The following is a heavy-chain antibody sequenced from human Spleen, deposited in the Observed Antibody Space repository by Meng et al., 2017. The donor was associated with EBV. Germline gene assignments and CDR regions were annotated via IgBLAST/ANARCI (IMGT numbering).Heavy chain of an antibody. J-gene: IGHJ4*02. Sequence: LQGWAVGLMNPAAPFAPTCGVNGGSVSGYCWSWIRPPAGKGLECIGEISHSGTNNSNPSLRRRFTISVDTSKHQFFLKRSAVTAENTVVYYCARGGSSEQNFDYWGQGTLVTVSS. V-gene: IGHV4-34*01. CDR2: ISHSGTN. CDR3: ARGGSSEQNFDY. CDR1: GGSVSGYC. D-gene: IGHD2-15*01.